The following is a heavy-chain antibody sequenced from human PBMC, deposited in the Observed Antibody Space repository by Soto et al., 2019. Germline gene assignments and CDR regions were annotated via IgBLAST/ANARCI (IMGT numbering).Heavy chain of an antibody. CDR2: MSVSGST. V-gene: IGHV3-23*01. J-gene: IGHJ6*02. Sequence: EVQVLESGGGLVQPGGSLRLSCAASGFTCNSYAMTWVRQAPGKGLEWVSAMSVSGSTHYAASVKGRFTISRDNSKNTLYLQMNSLRAEDTAIYYCAKKVGPPGYSYGFYGRDVRGQGTTVTVSS. D-gene: IGHD5-18*01. CDR1: GFTCNSYA. CDR3: AKKVGPPGYSYGFYGRDV.